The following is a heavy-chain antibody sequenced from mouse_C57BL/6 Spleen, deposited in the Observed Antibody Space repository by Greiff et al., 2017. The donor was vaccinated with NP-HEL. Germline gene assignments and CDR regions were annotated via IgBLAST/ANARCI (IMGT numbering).Heavy chain of an antibody. CDR1: GYTFTDYN. Sequence: EVQLQQSGPELVKPGASVKIPCKASGYTFTDYNMDWVKQSHGKSLEWIGDINPNNGGTIYNQKFKGKATLTVDKSSSTAYMELRSLTFEDTAVYYCARRDYGSSFYYFDYWGQGTTLTVSS. D-gene: IGHD1-1*01. J-gene: IGHJ2*01. CDR2: INPNNGGT. CDR3: ARRDYGSSFYYFDY. V-gene: IGHV1-18*01.